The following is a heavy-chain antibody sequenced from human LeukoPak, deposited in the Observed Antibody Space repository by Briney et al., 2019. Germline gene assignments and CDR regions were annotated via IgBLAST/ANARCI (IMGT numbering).Heavy chain of an antibody. CDR1: GFTFSTNS. D-gene: IGHD1-14*01. J-gene: IGHJ6*02. CDR2: ISTSSTYI. V-gene: IGHV3-21*01. Sequence: PGGSLRLSCAASGFTFSTNSMNWVRQAPGKWLEWVSSISTSSTYIYYADSVKGRFTISRDNAKNSLYLQMNSLRAEDTAVYYCARHEPVITLSSYYYGMDVWGPGTTVTVSS. CDR3: ARHEPVITLSSYYYGMDV.